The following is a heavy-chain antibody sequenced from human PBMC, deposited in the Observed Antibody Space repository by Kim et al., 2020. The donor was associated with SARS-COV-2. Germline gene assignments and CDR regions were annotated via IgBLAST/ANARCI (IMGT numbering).Heavy chain of an antibody. Sequence: GGSLRLSCAASGFTFSSYGMHWVRQAPGKGLEWVAVIWYDGSNKYYADSVKGRFTISRDNSKNTLYLQMNSLRAEDTAVYYCARDSEGELLGSYGMDVWGQGTTVTVSS. J-gene: IGHJ6*02. CDR3: ARDSEGELLGSYGMDV. CDR1: GFTFSSYG. D-gene: IGHD1-26*01. V-gene: IGHV3-33*01. CDR2: IWYDGSNK.